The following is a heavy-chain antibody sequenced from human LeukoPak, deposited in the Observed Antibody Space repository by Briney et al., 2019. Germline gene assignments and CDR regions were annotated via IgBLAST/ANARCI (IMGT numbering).Heavy chain of an antibody. CDR1: GDSINNNNYY. J-gene: IGHJ4*02. D-gene: IGHD4/OR15-4a*01. CDR3: ARDQGVLHFDY. Sequence: PSETLSLTYTVSGDSINNNNYYWGWIRQPPGKGLEWIGNIYYNGRTYYSPSLKSRGTISVDTSNNQFSLKLSSVTAADTAVYYCARDQGVLHFDYWGQGTLVTVSS. CDR2: IYYNGRT. V-gene: IGHV4-39*07.